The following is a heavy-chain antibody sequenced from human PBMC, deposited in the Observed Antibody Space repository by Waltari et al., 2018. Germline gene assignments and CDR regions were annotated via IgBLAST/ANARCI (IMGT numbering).Heavy chain of an antibody. D-gene: IGHD3-10*01. CDR2: IYSSGFP. CDR3: ARDLSEGWFGDQSPLGY. Sequence: QVQLQESGPGRVKPSETLSLTCTVSGASMDTYYWTWIRQPAGKGLEWIGRIYSSGFPNYNPSLESRVTMSVDTSKNQLSLEVRSVTAADTAVYYCARDLSEGWFGDQSPLGYWGQGTVVTVSA. CDR1: GASMDTYY. V-gene: IGHV4-4*07. J-gene: IGHJ4*02.